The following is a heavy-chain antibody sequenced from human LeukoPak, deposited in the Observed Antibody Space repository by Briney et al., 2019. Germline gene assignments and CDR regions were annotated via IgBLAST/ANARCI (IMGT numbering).Heavy chain of an antibody. J-gene: IGHJ6*03. CDR3: ARGTLKRLQTRPPYYYYMDV. CDR2: INHSGST. V-gene: IGHV4-34*01. CDR1: GGSFSGYY. D-gene: IGHD5-24*01. Sequence: PSETLSLTCAVYGGSFSGYYWSWIRQPPGKGLEWIGEINHSGSTNYNPSLKSRVTISVDTSKNQFSLKLSSVTAADTAVYYCARGTLKRLQTRPPYYYYMDVWGKGATVTVSS.